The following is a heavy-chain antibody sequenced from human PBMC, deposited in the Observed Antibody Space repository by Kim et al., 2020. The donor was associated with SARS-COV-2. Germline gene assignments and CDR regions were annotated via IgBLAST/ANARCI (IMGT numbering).Heavy chain of an antibody. CDR1: GFTFSSYA. D-gene: IGHD3-10*01. CDR2: ISGSGGST. V-gene: IGHV3-23*01. Sequence: GGSLRLSCAASGFTFSSYAMSWVRQAPGKGLEWVSAISGSGGSTYYADSVKGRFTISRDNSKNTLYLQMNSLRAEDTAVYYCAKPTRYGSGSYPLFDYWGQGTLVTVSS. CDR3: AKPTRYGSGSYPLFDY. J-gene: IGHJ4*02.